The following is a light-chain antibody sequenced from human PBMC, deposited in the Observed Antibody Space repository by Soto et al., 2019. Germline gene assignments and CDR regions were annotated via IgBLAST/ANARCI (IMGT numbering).Light chain of an antibody. Sequence: QSVLTQPPSVSGAPGQRVTISCTGSSSNIGAGYDVPWYQQLPGTAPKLLIYADTLRPSGVPDRFSASTSGTSASLAITGLQAEDEGDYYCQSSDSSLSAVFGGGTQLTVL. CDR2: ADT. CDR3: QSSDSSLSAV. CDR1: SSNIGAGYD. V-gene: IGLV1-40*01. J-gene: IGLJ7*01.